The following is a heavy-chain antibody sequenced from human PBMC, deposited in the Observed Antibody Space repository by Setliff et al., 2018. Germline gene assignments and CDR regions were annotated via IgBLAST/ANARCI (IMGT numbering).Heavy chain of an antibody. CDR3: ARELPRTIFGVVIDY. V-gene: IGHV3-33*01. J-gene: IGHJ4*02. CDR2: IWYDGSNK. D-gene: IGHD3-3*01. CDR1: GFTFSSYG. Sequence: PGGSLRLSCAASGFTFSSYGMHWVRQAPGKGLEWVAVIWYDGSNKYYADSVKGRFTISRDNSKNTLYLQMNSLRAEDTALYYCARELPRTIFGVVIDYWGQGTLVTVSS.